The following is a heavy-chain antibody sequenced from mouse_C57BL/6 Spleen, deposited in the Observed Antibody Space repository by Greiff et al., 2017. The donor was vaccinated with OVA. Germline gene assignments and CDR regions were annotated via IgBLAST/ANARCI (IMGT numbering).Heavy chain of an antibody. Sequence: EVHLVESGGDLVKPGGSLKLSCAASGFTFSSYGMSWVRQTPDKRLEWVATISSGGSYTYYPDSVKGRFTISRDNAKNTLYLQMSSLKSEDTAMYYCARHAPLGRDYFDYWGQGTTLTVSS. V-gene: IGHV5-6*01. J-gene: IGHJ2*01. D-gene: IGHD4-1*01. CDR2: ISSGGSYT. CDR3: ARHAPLGRDYFDY. CDR1: GFTFSSYG.